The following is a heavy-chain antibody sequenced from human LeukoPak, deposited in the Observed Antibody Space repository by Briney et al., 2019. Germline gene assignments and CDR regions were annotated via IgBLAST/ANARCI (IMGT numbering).Heavy chain of an antibody. CDR3: AKDRYYDSSGYYYNWFDP. J-gene: IGHJ5*02. V-gene: IGHV3-23*01. D-gene: IGHD3-22*01. CDR1: GFTFSSSA. CDR2: ISGSDSST. Sequence: GGSLRLSCAASGFTFSSSAMSWVRQAPGKGLEWVSTISGSDSSTYYADSVKGRFTISRDNSKNTLYLQMNSLRAEDTAVYYCAKDRYYDSSGYYYNWFDPWGQGTLVTVSS.